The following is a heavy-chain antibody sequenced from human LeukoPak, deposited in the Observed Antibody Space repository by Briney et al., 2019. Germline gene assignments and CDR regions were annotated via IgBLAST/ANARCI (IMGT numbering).Heavy chain of an antibody. CDR1: GFTFDDYA. J-gene: IGHJ4*02. Sequence: GGSLRLSCAASGFTFDDYAMHWVRQGPGKGLEWVSGISWNSGNIGYADSAKGRLTISRDNAKNSLYLQMDSLRPEDTALYYCAKGYCSSTSRYFDYWGQGTLVTVPS. V-gene: IGHV3-9*01. CDR2: ISWNSGNI. CDR3: AKGYCSSTSRYFDY. D-gene: IGHD2-2*01.